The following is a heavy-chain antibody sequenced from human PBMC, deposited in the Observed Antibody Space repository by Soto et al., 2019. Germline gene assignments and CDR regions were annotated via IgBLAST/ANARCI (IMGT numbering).Heavy chain of an antibody. CDR2: ISSTSSTK. D-gene: IGHD3-10*01. V-gene: IGHV3-48*02. CDR1: GFTFSSHA. J-gene: IGHJ6*02. Sequence: VGSLRLSCAASGFTFSSHAMNWVRQAPGKGLEWVSFISSTSSTKSYADSVKGRFTISRDNAKNSLYLQMSGLRDEDTAVYYCARRITMVRGPYYYYGLDVWGQGTTVTVSS. CDR3: ARRITMVRGPYYYYGLDV.